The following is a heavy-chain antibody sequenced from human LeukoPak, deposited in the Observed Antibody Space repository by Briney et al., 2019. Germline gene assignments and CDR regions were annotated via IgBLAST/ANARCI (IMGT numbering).Heavy chain of an antibody. V-gene: IGHV4-59*08. CDR3: ARHSGYSYGYTFDY. CDR2: IYTSGST. D-gene: IGHD5-18*01. CDR1: GGSISSYY. Sequence: SETLSLTCTVSGGSISSYYWSWIRQPPGKGLEWIGYIYTSGSTNYNPSLKSRVTTSVDTSKNQFSLKLSSVTAADTAVYYCARHSGYSYGYTFDYWGQGTLVTVSS. J-gene: IGHJ4*02.